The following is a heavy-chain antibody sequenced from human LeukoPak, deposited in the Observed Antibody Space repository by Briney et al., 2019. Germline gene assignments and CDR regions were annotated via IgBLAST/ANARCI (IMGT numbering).Heavy chain of an antibody. CDR2: IYTSGST. CDR3: ARWIAAAGYNWFDP. CDR1: GGSISSYY. V-gene: IGHV4-4*09. J-gene: IGHJ5*02. Sequence: SETLSLTCTVSGGSISSYYWSWIRQPPGKGLEWTGYIYTSGSTNYNPSLKSRVTISVDTSKNQFSLKLSSVTAADTAVYYCARWIAAAGYNWFDPWGQGTLVTVSS. D-gene: IGHD6-13*01.